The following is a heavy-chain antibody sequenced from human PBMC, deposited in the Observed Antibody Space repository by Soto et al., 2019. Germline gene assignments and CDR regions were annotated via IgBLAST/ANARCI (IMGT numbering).Heavy chain of an antibody. CDR2: IWYDGSNK. J-gene: IGHJ6*02. D-gene: IGHD2-15*01. CDR1: GFTFNTYG. CDR3: GRADCIGAYCYSCPLHYGVAV. V-gene: IGHV3-33*08. Sequence: GGSLRLSCTTSGFTFNTYGMHWVRQAPGKGLEWVAIIWYDGSNKYYADSVKGRFTISRDNSRNTLYLQMNSLRAEDTALYYCGRADCIGAYCYSCPLHYGVAVRAQGTTVPASS.